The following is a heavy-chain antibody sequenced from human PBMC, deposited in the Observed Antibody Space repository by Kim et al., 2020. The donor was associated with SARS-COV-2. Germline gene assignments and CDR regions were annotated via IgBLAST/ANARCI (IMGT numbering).Heavy chain of an antibody. D-gene: IGHD5-12*01. V-gene: IGHV5-51*01. J-gene: IGHJ4*02. Sequence: SPSFQGQVTISADKSISTAYLQWSSLKASDTAMYYCASCLSGGYDYSFDYWGQGTLVTVSS. CDR3: ASCLSGGYDYSFDY.